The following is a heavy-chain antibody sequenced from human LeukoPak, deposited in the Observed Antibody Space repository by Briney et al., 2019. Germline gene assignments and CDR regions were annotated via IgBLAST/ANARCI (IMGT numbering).Heavy chain of an antibody. D-gene: IGHD5-18*01. J-gene: IGHJ4*02. Sequence: ASVTVSCTASGYTFTVYYMHWVRQAPGQGLEWMGWINPNSGGTNYAQKFQGRVTMTRDTSISTAYMELSRLRSDDTAVYYCARGGYSYGYKRFDYWGQGTLVTVSS. CDR2: INPNSGGT. CDR1: GYTFTVYY. CDR3: ARGGYSYGYKRFDY. V-gene: IGHV1-2*02.